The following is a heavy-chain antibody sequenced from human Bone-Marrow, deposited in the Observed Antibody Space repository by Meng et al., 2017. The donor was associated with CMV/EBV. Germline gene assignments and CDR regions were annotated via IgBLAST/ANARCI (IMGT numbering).Heavy chain of an antibody. D-gene: IGHD1-26*01. Sequence: SLKISCAASGFTFDDYAMHWVRQAPGKGLEWVSGISWNSDTIGYADSVKGRFTTSRDNAKNSLYLQMNSLRVEDTALYYCARERVTAGSGSLAPLWGQGTLVTVSS. V-gene: IGHV3-9*01. CDR1: GFTFDDYA. CDR2: ISWNSDTI. CDR3: ARERVTAGSGSLAPL. J-gene: IGHJ4*02.